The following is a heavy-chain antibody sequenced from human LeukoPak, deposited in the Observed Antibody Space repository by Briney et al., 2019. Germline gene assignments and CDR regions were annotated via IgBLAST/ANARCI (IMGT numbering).Heavy chain of an antibody. J-gene: IGHJ4*02. CDR1: GFTFSSYW. D-gene: IGHD3-10*01. Sequence: PGGSLRLSCAASGFTFSSYWMSWVRQAPGRGPEWVANIKQDGSEKYYVDSVKGRFTISRDNAKNSLYLQMNSLRAEDTGVYYCARDLQTMVRGVVSSLFDYWGQGTLVTVSS. CDR3: ARDLQTMVRGVVSSLFDY. CDR2: IKQDGSEK. V-gene: IGHV3-7*01.